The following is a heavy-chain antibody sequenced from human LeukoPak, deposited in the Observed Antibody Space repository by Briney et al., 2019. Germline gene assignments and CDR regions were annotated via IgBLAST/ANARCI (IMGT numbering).Heavy chain of an antibody. CDR1: GGTFSSYA. CDR2: IIPIFGTA. CDR3: ARDVPGVTPSSE. D-gene: IGHD2-21*02. Sequence: GSSVKVSCKASGGTFSSYAISWVRQAPGQGLEWMGGIIPIFGTANYAQKFQGRVTITADESTSTAYMELSSLRSEDTAVYYCARDVPGVTPSSEWGQGTLVTVSS. J-gene: IGHJ4*02. V-gene: IGHV1-69*01.